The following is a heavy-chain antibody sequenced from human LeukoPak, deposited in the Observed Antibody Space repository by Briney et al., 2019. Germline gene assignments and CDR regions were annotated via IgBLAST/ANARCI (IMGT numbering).Heavy chain of an antibody. CDR2: IYYSGST. Sequence: SETLSLTCTVSGGSISSYYWSWIRQPPGKGLEWIGYIYYSGSTNYNPSLKSRVTISVDTSKNQFSLKLSSVTAADTAVYYCARARITIFGVVIVAPWYMDVWGKGTTVTVSS. CDR1: GGSISSYY. V-gene: IGHV4-59*01. J-gene: IGHJ6*03. CDR3: ARARITIFGVVIVAPWYMDV. D-gene: IGHD3-3*01.